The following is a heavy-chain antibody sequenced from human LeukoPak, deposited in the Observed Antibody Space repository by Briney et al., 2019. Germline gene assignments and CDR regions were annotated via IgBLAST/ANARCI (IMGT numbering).Heavy chain of an antibody. Sequence: GGSLRLSCAASGFTFSSYAMSWVRQAPGKGLEWVSVIYSGGSTYYADSVKGRFTISRDNSKNTVYLQMNSLRAEDTAVYYCARDASGSSSWYQDRTDYWGQGTLVTVSS. CDR3: ARDASGSSSWYQDRTDY. D-gene: IGHD6-13*01. CDR2: IYSGGST. CDR1: GFTFSSYA. V-gene: IGHV3-66*01. J-gene: IGHJ4*02.